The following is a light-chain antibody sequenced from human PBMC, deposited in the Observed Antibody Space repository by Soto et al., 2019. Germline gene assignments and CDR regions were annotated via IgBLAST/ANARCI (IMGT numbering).Light chain of an antibody. V-gene: IGLV2-14*01. CDR2: EVS. CDR3: SSYTSSSTLDRV. J-gene: IGLJ2*01. Sequence: QSALTQPASVSGSPGQSITISCTGTSSDVVGYNYVSWYQQHPGKAPKLMIYEVSNRPSGVSNRFSGSKSGNTASLTISGLQAEDEADYYCSSYTSSSTLDRVFGGGTKLTVL. CDR1: SSDVVGYNY.